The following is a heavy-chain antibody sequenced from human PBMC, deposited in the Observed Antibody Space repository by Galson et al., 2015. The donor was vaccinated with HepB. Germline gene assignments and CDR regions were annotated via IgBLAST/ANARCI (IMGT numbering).Heavy chain of an antibody. CDR3: AKQSMGGRVFGVVAELDY. CDR1: GFTFSSYA. J-gene: IGHJ4*02. V-gene: IGHV3-23*01. D-gene: IGHD3-3*01. Sequence: SLRLSCAASGFTFSSYAMSWVRQAPGKGLEWVSAISGSGGSTYYADSVKGRFTISRDNSKNTLYLQMNSLRAEDTAVYYCAKQSMGGRVFGVVAELDYWGQGTLVTVSS. CDR2: ISGSGGST.